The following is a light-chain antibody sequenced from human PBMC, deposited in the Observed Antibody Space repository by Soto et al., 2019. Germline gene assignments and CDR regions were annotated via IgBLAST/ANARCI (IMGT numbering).Light chain of an antibody. CDR2: LHSDGSH. J-gene: IGLJ2*01. Sequence: QSVLTQSPSASASLGASVNLTCTLSSGHSTYAIAWHQQQPEKGPRFLMKLHSDGSHIKGDGIPHRFSGSSSGAERYLTISSLQSEDEAEYYCQTWDTGIVVFGGGTKLTVL. CDR3: QTWDTGIVV. CDR1: SGHSTYA. V-gene: IGLV4-69*01.